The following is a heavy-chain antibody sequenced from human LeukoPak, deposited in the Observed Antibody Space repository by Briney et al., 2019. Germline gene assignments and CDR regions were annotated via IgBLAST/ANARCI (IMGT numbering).Heavy chain of an antibody. CDR3: AKGRRFGELLSLTPPDY. CDR1: GFTFSSHA. D-gene: IGHD3-10*01. V-gene: IGHV3-23*01. Sequence: GGSLRLSCAASGFTFSSHAMSWVRQAPGKGLEWVSAISGSGGSTYYADSVKGRFTISRDNSKNTLYLQMNSLRAEDTAVYYCAKGRRFGELLSLTPPDYWGQGTLVTVS. J-gene: IGHJ4*02. CDR2: ISGSGGST.